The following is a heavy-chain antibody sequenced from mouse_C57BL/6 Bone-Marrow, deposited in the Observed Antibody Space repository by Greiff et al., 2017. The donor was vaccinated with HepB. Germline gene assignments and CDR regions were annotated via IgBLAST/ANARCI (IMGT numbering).Heavy chain of an antibody. D-gene: IGHD2-4*01. CDR3: ARAGPYDYDEGAWFAY. Sequence: VQLQQSGPELVKPGASVKMSCKASGYTFTDYNMHWVKQSHGKSLEWIGYINPNNGGTSYNQKFKGKATLTVNKSSSTAYMELRSLTSEDSAVYYCARAGPYDYDEGAWFAYWGQGTLVTVSA. CDR2: INPNNGGT. J-gene: IGHJ3*01. CDR1: GYTFTDYN. V-gene: IGHV1-22*01.